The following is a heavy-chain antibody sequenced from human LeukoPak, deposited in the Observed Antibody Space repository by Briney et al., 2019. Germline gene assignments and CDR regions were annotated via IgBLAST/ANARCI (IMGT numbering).Heavy chain of an antibody. V-gene: IGHV3-30-3*01. CDR3: ARDGQGGSYSSSSEFDY. CDR2: ISHDGSNK. Sequence: GRSLRLSCAASGFTFSSYAMHWVRQAPGKGLEWVADISHDGSNKYYADSVKGRFTISRDNSKNTLYLQMNSLRAEDTAVYYCARDGQGGSYSSSSEFDYWGQGTLVTVSS. D-gene: IGHD6-6*01. CDR1: GFTFSSYA. J-gene: IGHJ4*02.